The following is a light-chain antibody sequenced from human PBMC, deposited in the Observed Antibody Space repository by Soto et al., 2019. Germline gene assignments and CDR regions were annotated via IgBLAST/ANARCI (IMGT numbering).Light chain of an antibody. CDR2: WAS. Sequence: DIVMTQSPDSLAVSLGEGATINCKSSQSVLYSSNNKNYLAWYQQKPGQPPKLLICWASTRESGVPDRFSGSGSGTDFTLTISSLQAADVAVYYCQQYYTTPRTFGQGTKVEIK. V-gene: IGKV4-1*01. CDR1: QSVLYSSNNKNY. CDR3: QQYYTTPRT. J-gene: IGKJ1*01.